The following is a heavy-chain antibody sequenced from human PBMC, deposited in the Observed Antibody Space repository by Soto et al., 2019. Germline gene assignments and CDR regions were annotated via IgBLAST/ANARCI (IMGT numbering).Heavy chain of an antibody. CDR3: ARWGRSRALDV. CDR2: IYYSGSA. V-gene: IGHV4-59*08. J-gene: IGHJ6*02. Sequence: SEXLSLTCTVSVDSISSYYWNLIRQPPGKGRWWIWYIYYSGSANSNPSLKSRVTISVDTSKNQFSLKLSSVSAADPAVYYCARWGRSRALDVWGQGTTVTSP. D-gene: IGHD3-16*01. CDR1: VDSISSYY.